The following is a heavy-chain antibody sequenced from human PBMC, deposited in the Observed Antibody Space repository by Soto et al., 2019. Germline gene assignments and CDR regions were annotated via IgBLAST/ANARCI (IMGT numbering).Heavy chain of an antibody. CDR3: ARAGGSTVTGLWHFES. CDR1: GFTFNTYS. J-gene: IGHJ4*02. CDR2: IWYDGTQK. Sequence: GGSLRLSCEASGFTFNTYSMHWVRQPPGKGLEWLAAIWYDGTQKYYADSVKGRFIISRDNSKKTLYLEMNSLRAEDPAVYYPARAGGSTVTGLWHFESWGQRSLVTVSS. V-gene: IGHV3-33*01. D-gene: IGHD4-17*01.